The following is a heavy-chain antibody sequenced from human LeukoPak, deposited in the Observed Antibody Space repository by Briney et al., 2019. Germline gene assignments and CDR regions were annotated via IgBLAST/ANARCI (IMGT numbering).Heavy chain of an antibody. CDR1: GGSISSYY. D-gene: IGHD3-10*01. J-gene: IGHJ4*02. V-gene: IGHV4-59*01. CDR2: IYYSGST. Sequence: PSETLSLTCTVSGGSISSYYWSWIRQPPGKGLEWIEYIYYSGSTNYNPSLKSRVTISVDTSKNQFSLKLSSVTAADTAVYYCTRLGEYVSGSYYKPFDYWGQGTLVTVSS. CDR3: TRLGEYVSGSYYKPFDY.